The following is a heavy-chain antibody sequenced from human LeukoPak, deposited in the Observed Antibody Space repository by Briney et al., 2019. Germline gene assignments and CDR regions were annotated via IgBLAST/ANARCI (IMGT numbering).Heavy chain of an antibody. CDR3: ARVGSASSPQEGMDV. J-gene: IGHJ6*02. V-gene: IGHV3-11*06. CDR1: GFTFSDYY. CDR2: ISSSSIYT. D-gene: IGHD2-2*01. Sequence: PGGSLRLSCAASGFTFSDYYMGWIRQAPGKGLQWVSYISSSSIYTNYADSVKGRFTISRDNAKNSLYLQMNSMRAEDTAVYYCARVGSASSPQEGMDVWGQGTTVTVSS.